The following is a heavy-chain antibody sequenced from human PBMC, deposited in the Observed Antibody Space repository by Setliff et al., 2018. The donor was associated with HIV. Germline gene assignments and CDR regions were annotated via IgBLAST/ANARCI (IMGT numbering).Heavy chain of an antibody. J-gene: IGHJ4*02. D-gene: IGHD3-22*01. CDR2: ISYSGST. CDR1: GGSISSYY. Sequence: SETLSLTCTVSGGSISSYYWSWIRQPPGKGLEWIGYISYSGSTNYNPSLKSRVTILVDTSNNHFSLKLTSVTAADTAVYYCGGNGYYSIDYWGQGTLVTVSS. CDR3: GGNGYYSIDY. V-gene: IGHV4-59*01.